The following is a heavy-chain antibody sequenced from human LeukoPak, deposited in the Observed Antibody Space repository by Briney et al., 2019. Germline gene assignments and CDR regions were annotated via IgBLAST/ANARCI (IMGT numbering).Heavy chain of an antibody. V-gene: IGHV3-21*01. CDR3: ARRGMVATYTAY. D-gene: IGHD5-12*01. J-gene: IGHJ4*02. Sequence: GGSLRPSCAASGFTFSSYSMNWVRQAPGKGLEWVSSISSSSSYIYYADSVKGRFTISRDNAKNSLYLQMNSLRAEDTAVYYCARRGMVATYTAYWGQGTLVTVSS. CDR2: ISSSSSYI. CDR1: GFTFSSYS.